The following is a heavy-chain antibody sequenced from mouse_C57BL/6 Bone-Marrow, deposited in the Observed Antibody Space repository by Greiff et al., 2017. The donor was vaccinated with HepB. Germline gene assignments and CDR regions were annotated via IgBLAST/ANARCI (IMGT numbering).Heavy chain of an antibody. Sequence: EVMLVESGGDLVKPGGSLKLSCAASGFTFSSYGVSWVRQTPDKRLEWVATISSGGSYTYYPDSVKGRFTISRDNAKNTLYLQMSSLKSEDTAMYYCARQTYYSNSLFAYWGQGTLVTVSA. V-gene: IGHV5-6*01. CDR2: ISSGGSYT. D-gene: IGHD2-5*01. CDR1: GFTFSSYG. J-gene: IGHJ3*01. CDR3: ARQTYYSNSLFAY.